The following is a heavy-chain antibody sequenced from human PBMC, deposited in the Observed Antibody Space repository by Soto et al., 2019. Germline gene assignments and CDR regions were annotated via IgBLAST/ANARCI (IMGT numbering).Heavy chain of an antibody. CDR2: IFFTGST. J-gene: IGHJ6*02. V-gene: IGHV4-39*01. D-gene: IGHD6-6*01. CDR1: VGSISSTSYH. Sequence: ETLSVTCTVPVGSISSTSYHWGWILQPPGKRLEWIGSIFFTGSTYYNPSLKSRATIYVDTSKDQFSLKLRSVTAADTAVYYCARLDGSSDNDYYYGMDVWGQGTTVTVSS. CDR3: ARLDGSSDNDYYYGMDV.